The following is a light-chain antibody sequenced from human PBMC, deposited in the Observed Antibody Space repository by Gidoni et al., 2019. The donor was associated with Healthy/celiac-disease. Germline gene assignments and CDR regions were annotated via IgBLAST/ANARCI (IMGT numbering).Light chain of an antibody. CDR1: QSVSRSY. CDR3: QQYGSSPGT. J-gene: IGKJ1*01. CDR2: GAS. Sequence: DIVLTQSPGTLSLSPGERATLSCRASQSVSRSYLAWYQQKPGKAPRLLIYGASSRATGIPDRFSGSGSGTDVTLTISRLEPEDFAVYYCQQYGSSPGTFGQGTKVEIK. V-gene: IGKV3-20*01.